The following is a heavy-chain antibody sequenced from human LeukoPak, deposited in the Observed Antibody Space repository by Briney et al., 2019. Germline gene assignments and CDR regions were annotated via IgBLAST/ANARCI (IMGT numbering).Heavy chain of an antibody. CDR3: ARIGSRDGYTVDY. Sequence: GGSLRLSCAASGFTSSNYWMSWVRQAPAKGLEWVANIKQDGTGYYVDSVKGRFTISRDSAKNSLYLQMNSLRVEDTAVYYCARIGSRDGYTVDYWGQGTLVTVSS. V-gene: IGHV3-7*01. CDR1: GFTSSNYW. J-gene: IGHJ4*02. D-gene: IGHD5-24*01. CDR2: IKQDGTG.